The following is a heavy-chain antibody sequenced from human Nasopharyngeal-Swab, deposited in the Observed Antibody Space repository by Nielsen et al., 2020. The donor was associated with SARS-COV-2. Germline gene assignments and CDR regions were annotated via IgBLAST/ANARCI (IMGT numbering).Heavy chain of an antibody. J-gene: IGHJ6*02. V-gene: IGHV1-8*01. Sequence: ASVNVSCKASGYTFTSYDSNWVRQATGQGLEWMGWMNPNSGNTGYAQKLQGRVTMTTDTSTSTAYMELRSLRSDDTAVYYCARASTTLDWLSTLDVWDVWGQGTTVTVSS. CDR3: ARASTTLDWLSTLDVWDV. CDR1: GYTFTSYD. CDR2: MNPNSGNT. D-gene: IGHD3-9*01.